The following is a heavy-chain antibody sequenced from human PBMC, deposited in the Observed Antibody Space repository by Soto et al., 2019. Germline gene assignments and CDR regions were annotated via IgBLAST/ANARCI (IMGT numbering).Heavy chain of an antibody. V-gene: IGHV3-33*01. CDR1: GFTFNTSG. Sequence: QVQLVESGGGVVQPGRSLRLSCAASGFTFNTSGMPWVRQAPGKGLEWVAVIWHDGGKKYYADSAKGRFTISRDNSKNTLFLQMNSLRAEDTAVYYCARDLGQGNGPLDYWGQGTLVTVSS. CDR3: ARDLGQGNGPLDY. CDR2: IWHDGGKK. J-gene: IGHJ4*02. D-gene: IGHD1-26*01.